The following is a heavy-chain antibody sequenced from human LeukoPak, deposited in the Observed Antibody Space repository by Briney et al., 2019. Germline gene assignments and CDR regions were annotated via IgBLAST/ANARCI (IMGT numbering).Heavy chain of an antibody. D-gene: IGHD3-22*01. CDR3: AIATYSYDSSVWPFIY. CDR1: GGSISSGGYY. V-gene: IGHV4-39*02. Sequence: SETLSLACTVSGGSISSGGYYWGWIRQPPGKGLEWIGSIYYSGSTYYNPSLKSRVTISVDTSKNHFSLRLSSVTAADTAVYSCAIATYSYDSSVWPFIYWGQGTLVTVSS. CDR2: IYYSGST. J-gene: IGHJ4*02.